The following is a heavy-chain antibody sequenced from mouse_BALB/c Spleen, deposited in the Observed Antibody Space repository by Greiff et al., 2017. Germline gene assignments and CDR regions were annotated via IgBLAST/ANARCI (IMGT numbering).Heavy chain of an antibody. J-gene: IGHJ4*01. Sequence: VQLQQSGAELVKPVASVKMSFKALGYTFTTYSIEWMTQNHGKSLEWIGNFHPYNDDTKYNEKFKGKAKLTVEKSSSTVYLELRRLTSDDSAVYYCARRTPYAMDYWGQGTSVTVSS. CDR1: GYTFTTYS. V-gene: IGHV1-47*01. CDR3: ARRTPYAMDY. CDR2: FHPYNDDT.